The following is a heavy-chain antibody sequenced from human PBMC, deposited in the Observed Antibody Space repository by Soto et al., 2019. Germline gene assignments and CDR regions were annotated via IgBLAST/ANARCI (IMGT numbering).Heavy chain of an antibody. Sequence: PSETLSLTCTVSGGSISSGGYYWSWIRQHPGKGLEWIGYIYYSGSTYYNPSLKSRVTISVDTSKNQFSLKLSSVTAADTAVYYCARGRRAAGTVRKAFDIWGQGTMVTVSS. CDR1: GGSISSGGYY. V-gene: IGHV4-31*03. J-gene: IGHJ3*02. CDR2: IYYSGST. D-gene: IGHD6-13*01. CDR3: ARGRRAAGTVRKAFDI.